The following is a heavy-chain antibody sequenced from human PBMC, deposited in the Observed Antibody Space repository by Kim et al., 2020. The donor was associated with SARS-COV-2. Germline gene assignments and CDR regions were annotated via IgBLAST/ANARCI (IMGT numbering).Heavy chain of an antibody. CDR3: AKDRKSGDTLVEGDY. Sequence: GGSLRLSCAASGFTFSSYGMHWVRQAPGKGLEWVAVISYDGSNKYYADSVKGRFTISRDNSKNTLYLQMNSLRAEDTAVYYCAKDRKSGDTLVEGDYWGQGTLVTVSS. CDR2: ISYDGSNK. CDR1: GFTFSSYG. J-gene: IGHJ4*02. D-gene: IGHD2-15*01. V-gene: IGHV3-30*18.